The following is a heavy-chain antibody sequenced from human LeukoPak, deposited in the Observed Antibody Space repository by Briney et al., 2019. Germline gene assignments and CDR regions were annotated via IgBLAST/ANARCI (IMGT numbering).Heavy chain of an antibody. J-gene: IGHJ4*02. CDR3: ARDPSHYYDSSGIFDY. CDR1: SYSISSSSYY. D-gene: IGHD3-22*01. V-gene: IGHV3-21*01. CDR2: ISSSSSYI. Sequence: ETLSLTCTVSSYSISSSSYYWGWVRQAPGKGLEWVSSISSSSSYIYYADSVKGRFTISRDNAKNSLYLQMNSLRAEDTAVYYCARDPSHYYDSSGIFDYWGQGTLVTVSS.